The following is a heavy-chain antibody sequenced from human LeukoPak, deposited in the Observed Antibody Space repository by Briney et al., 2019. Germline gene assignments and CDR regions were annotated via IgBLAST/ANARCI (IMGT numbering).Heavy chain of an antibody. D-gene: IGHD2-21*02. CDR2: IIPIFGTA. CDR1: GYTFTGYY. Sequence: GASVKVSCKASGYTFTGYYMHWVRQAPGQGLEWMGGIIPIFGTANYAQKFQGRVTITADKSTSTAYMELSSLRSEDTAVYYCARQGTSPAYCGGDCYTNWFDPWGQGTLVTVSS. CDR3: ARQGTSPAYCGGDCYTNWFDP. J-gene: IGHJ5*02. V-gene: IGHV1-69*06.